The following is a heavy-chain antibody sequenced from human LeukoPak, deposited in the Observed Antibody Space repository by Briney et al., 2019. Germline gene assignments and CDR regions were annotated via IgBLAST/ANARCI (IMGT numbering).Heavy chain of an antibody. J-gene: IGHJ6*02. Sequence: GGSLRLSCAASGFTFSSYGMHWVRQAPGKGLEWVAVIWYDGSNKYYADSVKGRFTISRDNSKNTLYLQMNSLRAEDTAVYYCARVRRDILTGYPANYYYYGMDVWGQGTTVTVSS. CDR1: GFTFSSYG. V-gene: IGHV3-33*01. CDR3: ARVRRDILTGYPANYYYYGMDV. CDR2: IWYDGSNK. D-gene: IGHD3-9*01.